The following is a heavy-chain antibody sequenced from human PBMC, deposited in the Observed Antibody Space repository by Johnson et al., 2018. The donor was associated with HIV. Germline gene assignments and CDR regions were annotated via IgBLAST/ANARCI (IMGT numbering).Heavy chain of an antibody. CDR3: ARALEGDAFDI. CDR2: ISYDGSNK. CDR1: GFTFSSYA. Sequence: QVLLVESGGGVVQPGGSLRLSCAASGFTFSSYAMHWVRQAPGKGLEWVAVISYDGSNKYYADSVKGRFTISRENSKNTLYLQMNSLRAEDTAVYYGARALEGDAFDIWSQGTMVTISS. V-gene: IGHV3-30-3*01. D-gene: IGHD5-24*01. J-gene: IGHJ3*02.